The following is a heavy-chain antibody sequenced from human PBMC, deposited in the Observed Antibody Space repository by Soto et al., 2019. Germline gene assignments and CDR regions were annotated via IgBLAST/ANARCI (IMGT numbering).Heavy chain of an antibody. CDR3: ARLFIVGTMVRGAHTFDY. D-gene: IGHD3-10*01. CDR2: SYYSGST. J-gene: IGHJ4*02. V-gene: IGHV4-31*03. Sequence: SETLSLTCTVSGGSISSGGYYWGWIRQHPGKGLEWIGYSYYSGSTYYNPSLKSRVTISVDTSKNQFSLKLSSVTAADTAVYYCARLFIVGTMVRGAHTFDYWGQGTLVTVSS. CDR1: GGSISSGGYY.